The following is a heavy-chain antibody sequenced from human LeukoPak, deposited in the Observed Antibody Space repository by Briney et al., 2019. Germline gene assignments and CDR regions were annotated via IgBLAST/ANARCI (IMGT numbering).Heavy chain of an antibody. CDR2: INHSGST. J-gene: IGHJ5*02. CDR1: GGSFSGYY. D-gene: IGHD6-19*01. V-gene: IGHV4-34*01. CDR3: AGQGPYWLVLAGNWFDP. Sequence: SETLSLTCAVYGGSFSGYYWSWIRQPPGKGLEWIGEINHSGSTNYNPSLKSRLTISVDTSKNQFSLKLSSVTAADTAVYYCAGQGPYWLVLAGNWFDPWGQGTLVTVSS.